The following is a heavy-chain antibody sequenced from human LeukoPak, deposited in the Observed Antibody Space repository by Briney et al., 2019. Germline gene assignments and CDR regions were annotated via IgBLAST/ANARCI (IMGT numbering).Heavy chain of an antibody. Sequence: ASVKVSCKASGYTFTSYYMHWVRQAPGQGLEWMGIINPSGGSASYAQKFQGRVTMTRDMSTSTVYMELSSLRSEDTAVYYCARERGIVATAKGFHYWGQGTLVTVSS. CDR3: ARERGIVATAKGFHY. V-gene: IGHV1-46*01. D-gene: IGHD5-12*01. J-gene: IGHJ4*02. CDR2: INPSGGSA. CDR1: GYTFTSYY.